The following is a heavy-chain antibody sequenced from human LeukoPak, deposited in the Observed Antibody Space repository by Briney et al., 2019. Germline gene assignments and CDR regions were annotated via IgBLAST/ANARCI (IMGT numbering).Heavy chain of an antibody. Sequence: GGSRRLSCAASGFTFSTFAMIWVRQPPGKGLEWVSSIFPSGGEIHYADSVRGRFTISRDNSKSTLSLQMNSLRAEDTAIYYCATYRQVLLPFEAWGQGTLVTVSA. J-gene: IGHJ5*02. V-gene: IGHV3-23*01. D-gene: IGHD2-8*02. CDR1: GFTFSTFA. CDR2: IFPSGGEI. CDR3: ATYRQVLLPFEA.